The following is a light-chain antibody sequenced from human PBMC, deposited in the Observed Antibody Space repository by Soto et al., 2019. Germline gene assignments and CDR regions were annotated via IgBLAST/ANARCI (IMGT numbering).Light chain of an antibody. CDR2: DVS. CDR3: SSYTSSSTF. CDR1: SSDVGGYNY. V-gene: IGLV2-14*01. Sequence: QSVLTQPASVSGSPGQSITISCTGTSSDVGGYNYVSWYQQHPGKAPKLMIYDVSNRPSGVSNRFSGSKSGNTASLTISGLQAEDGADDYCSSYTSSSTFFGTGTKVTAL. J-gene: IGLJ1*01.